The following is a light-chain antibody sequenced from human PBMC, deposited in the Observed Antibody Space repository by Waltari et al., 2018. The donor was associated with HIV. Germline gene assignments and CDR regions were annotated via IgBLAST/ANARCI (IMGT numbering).Light chain of an antibody. Sequence: EIVLTQSPGTLSLSQGERATLSCRASQRVSSRYLAWYQQAPGQTPRLLIYGASSRATGIPDRFSGSGSGTDFTRTISRLEPEDFAVYYCQQYGSLPYTFGQGTKLEIK. V-gene: IGKV3-20*01. J-gene: IGKJ2*01. CDR1: QRVSSRY. CDR2: GAS. CDR3: QQYGSLPYT.